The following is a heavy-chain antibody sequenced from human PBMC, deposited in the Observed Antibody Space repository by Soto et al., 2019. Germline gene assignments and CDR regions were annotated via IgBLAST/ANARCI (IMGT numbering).Heavy chain of an antibody. Sequence: GESLKISCQGSGYSFTSYWIGWVRQMPGKGLEWRGIIYPGDSDTRYSPSFQGQVTLSAHKSISTAYRQWSSLEASDIAMYYCARDVSHGMDVWGQGTTVTVSS. CDR1: GYSFTSYW. CDR3: ARDVSHGMDV. CDR2: IYPGDSDT. J-gene: IGHJ6*02. V-gene: IGHV5-51*01. D-gene: IGHD3-10*02.